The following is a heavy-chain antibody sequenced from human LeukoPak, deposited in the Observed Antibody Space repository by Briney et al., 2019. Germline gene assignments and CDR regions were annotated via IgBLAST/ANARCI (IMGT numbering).Heavy chain of an antibody. CDR3: ARAVTSMDGY. Sequence: PGGSLRLSCAASGFAFSSYWMTWVRQAPGKGLEWVASLNEDGSKRSYVGSVKGRFTISRDNAQKSLHLQMNSLTAEDTAVYYCARAVTSMDGYWGQGTLVTVSS. CDR1: GFAFSSYW. CDR2: LNEDGSKR. J-gene: IGHJ4*02. V-gene: IGHV3-7*03. D-gene: IGHD5-18*01.